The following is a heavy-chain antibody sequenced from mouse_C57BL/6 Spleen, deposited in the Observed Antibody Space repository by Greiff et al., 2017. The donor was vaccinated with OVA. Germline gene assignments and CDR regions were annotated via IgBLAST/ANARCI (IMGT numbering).Heavy chain of an antibody. J-gene: IGHJ3*01. CDR1: GYTFTDYY. V-gene: IGHV1-26*01. CDR2: INPNNGGT. Sequence: VQLQQSGPELVKPGASVKISCKASGYTFTDYYMNWVKQSHGKSLEWIGDINPNNGGTSYNQKFKGKATLTVDKSSSTAYMELRSLTSEDSAVYYCARRWAFAYWGQGTLVTVSA. D-gene: IGHD1-1*02. CDR3: ARRWAFAY.